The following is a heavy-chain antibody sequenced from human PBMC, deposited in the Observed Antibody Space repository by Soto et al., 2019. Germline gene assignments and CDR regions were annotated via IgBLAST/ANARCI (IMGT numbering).Heavy chain of an antibody. CDR1: GGSISSGGYY. J-gene: IGHJ5*02. V-gene: IGHV4-31*03. CDR3: ARDAIAVAGTASWFDP. Sequence: QVQLQESGPGLVKPSQTLSLTCTVSGGSISSGGYYWSWIRQHPGKGLEWIGYIYYSGSTYYNPSLNSRVTTSVDTSKNQFSLKLSSVTAADTAVYYCARDAIAVAGTASWFDPWGQGTLVTVSS. D-gene: IGHD6-19*01. CDR2: IYYSGST.